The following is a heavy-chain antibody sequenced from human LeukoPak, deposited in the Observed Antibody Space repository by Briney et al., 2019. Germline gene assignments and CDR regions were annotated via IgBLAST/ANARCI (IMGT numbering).Heavy chain of an antibody. V-gene: IGHV3-53*01. CDR1: GFTFSSYS. J-gene: IGHJ4*02. D-gene: IGHD6-19*01. CDR3: ARGSGGWLHYDY. Sequence: PGGSLRLSCAASGFTFSSYSMTWVRQAPGRGLEWVSVIYSGGSTYYADSVKGRFTISRDNSMNTLYLQMNSLRAEDTAIYYCARGSGGWLHYDYWGQGTLVTVSS. CDR2: IYSGGST.